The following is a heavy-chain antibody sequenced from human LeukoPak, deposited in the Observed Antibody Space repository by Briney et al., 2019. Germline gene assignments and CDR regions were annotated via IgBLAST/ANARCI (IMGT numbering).Heavy chain of an antibody. V-gene: IGHV1-2*02. CDR1: GYTFTGYY. D-gene: IGHD2-2*01. CDR3: ARAEFDLCSSTSCYLFDY. CDR2: INPNSGGT. Sequence: ASVKVSCKASGYTFTGYYMHWVRQAPGQGLEWMGWINPNSGGTNYAQKFQGRVTMTRDTSISTAYMELSRLRSDDTAVYYCARAEFDLCSSTSCYLFDYWGQGTLVTVSS. J-gene: IGHJ4*02.